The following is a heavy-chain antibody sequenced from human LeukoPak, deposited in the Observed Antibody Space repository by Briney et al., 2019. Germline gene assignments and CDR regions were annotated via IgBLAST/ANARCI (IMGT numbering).Heavy chain of an antibody. CDR2: ISYDGNYK. J-gene: IGHJ6*02. Sequence: GGSLRLSCAASGFTFSSCAVHWVRQAPGKGLEWVADISYDGNYKYYADSVKGRFTISRDSSKNTVYLQMNSLRAEDTAVYYCARSPWSGYVYRGMDVWGQGTTVTVSS. D-gene: IGHD3-3*01. V-gene: IGHV3-30-3*01. CDR1: GFTFSSCA. CDR3: ARSPWSGYVYRGMDV.